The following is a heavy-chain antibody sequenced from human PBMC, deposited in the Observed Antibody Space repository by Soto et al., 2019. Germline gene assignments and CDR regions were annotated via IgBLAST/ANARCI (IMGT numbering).Heavy chain of an antibody. D-gene: IGHD3-16*01. Sequence: EVQLVESGGGLVQPGGSLRLSCAASGFTVSTKYMSWVRQAPGKGLEWVSVIYSGGSTFYADSVRGRFTISRDNSKNTVNLQMNSLRAEDTAVYYCARYPWAGDYWGQGTLVTGSS. CDR1: GFTVSTKY. CDR2: IYSGGST. V-gene: IGHV3-66*01. J-gene: IGHJ4*02. CDR3: ARYPWAGDY.